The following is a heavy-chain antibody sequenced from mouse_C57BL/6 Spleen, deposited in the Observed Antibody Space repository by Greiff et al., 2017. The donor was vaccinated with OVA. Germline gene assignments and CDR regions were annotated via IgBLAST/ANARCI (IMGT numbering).Heavy chain of an antibody. CDR3: TFGTYYFDY. CDR1: GFTFSNYW. Sequence: EVQLVESGGGLVQPGGSMKLSCVASGFTFSNYWMNWVRQSPEKGLEWVAQIRLKSDNYATPYAESVKGRFTISRDDSKSSVYLQMNNLRAEDTGIYYCTFGTYYFDYWGQGTTLTVSS. V-gene: IGHV6-3*01. D-gene: IGHD3-1*01. J-gene: IGHJ2*01. CDR2: IRLKSDNYAT.